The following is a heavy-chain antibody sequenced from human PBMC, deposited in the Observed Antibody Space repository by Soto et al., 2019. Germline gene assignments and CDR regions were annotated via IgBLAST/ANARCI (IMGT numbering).Heavy chain of an antibody. V-gene: IGHV4-39*01. D-gene: IGHD3-3*01. Sequence: QLQLQESGPGLVKPSETLSLTCTVSGGSFSSIAYYWGWIRQPPGEGLEWIGSIYSSGSTHYNPSLKIRVTISVAASRNQFSLRLTSVTAADTAVYYCARNYLPGVVGKLDAFEIWGQGTLVTVSS. CDR2: IYSSGST. J-gene: IGHJ3*02. CDR1: GGSFSSIAYY. CDR3: ARNYLPGVVGKLDAFEI.